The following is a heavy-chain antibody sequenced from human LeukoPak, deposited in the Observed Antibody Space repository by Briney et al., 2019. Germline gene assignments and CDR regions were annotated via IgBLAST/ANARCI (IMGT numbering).Heavy chain of an antibody. CDR1: GGSFSGYY. D-gene: IGHD3-10*01. Sequence: PSETLSLTCAVYGGSFSGYYWSWIRQPPGKGLEWIGEINHSGGTNYNPSLKSRVTISVDTSKNQFSLKLSSVTAADTAVYYCARRGLRNDYWGQGTLVTVSS. J-gene: IGHJ4*02. CDR2: INHSGGT. V-gene: IGHV4-34*01. CDR3: ARRGLRNDY.